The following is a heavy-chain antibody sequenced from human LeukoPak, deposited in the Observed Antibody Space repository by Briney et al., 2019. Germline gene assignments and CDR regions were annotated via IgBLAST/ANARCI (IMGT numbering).Heavy chain of an antibody. D-gene: IGHD6-6*01. CDR2: IQQDGSVK. CDR1: GFTFSNYS. CDR3: ARIGYSSSSFDY. Sequence: PGGSLRLSCAGSGFTFSNYSMSWVRQAPGKGLEWVANIQQDGSVKYYVDSVRGRFTIFRDNAKRSLYLQMNYLRAEDTAIYFCARIGYSSSSFDYWGQGTLVIVSS. V-gene: IGHV3-7*01. J-gene: IGHJ4*02.